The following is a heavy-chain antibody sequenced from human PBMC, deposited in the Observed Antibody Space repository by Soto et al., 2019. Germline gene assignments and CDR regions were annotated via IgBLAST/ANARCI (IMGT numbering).Heavy chain of an antibody. D-gene: IGHD3-16*01. V-gene: IGHV3-23*01. CDR1: GFTFSSYA. Sequence: HPWGSLRLSCAASGFTFSSYAMSWVRQAPGKGLEWVSTISGSGGTTYHADSVKGRFSISRDNSKNTLYLQMNSLRAEDTAVYYCAKYYGYNFDYWGQGTPVTVSS. CDR3: AKYYGYNFDY. J-gene: IGHJ4*02. CDR2: ISGSGGTT.